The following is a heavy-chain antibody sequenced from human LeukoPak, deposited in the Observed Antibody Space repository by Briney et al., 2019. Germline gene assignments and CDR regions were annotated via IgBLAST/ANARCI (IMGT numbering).Heavy chain of an antibody. D-gene: IGHD3-10*01. CDR2: INHSGST. CDR3: ARVMLQWFGKIGFDY. J-gene: IGHJ4*02. CDR1: GGSISSSNW. V-gene: IGHV4-4*02. Sequence: KALETLSLTCAVSGGSISSSNWWSWVRQPPGKGLEWIGEINHSGSTNYNPSLKSRVTISVDTSKNQFSLKLSSVTAADTAVYYCARVMLQWFGKIGFDYWGQGTLVTVSS.